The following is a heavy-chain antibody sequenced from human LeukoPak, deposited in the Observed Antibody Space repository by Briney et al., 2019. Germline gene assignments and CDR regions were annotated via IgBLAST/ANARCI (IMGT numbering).Heavy chain of an antibody. D-gene: IGHD4-17*01. CDR2: ISYDGSNK. Sequence: GRSLRLSCAASGFTFSSYAMHWVRQAPGKGLEWVAVISYDGSNKYYADSVKGRFTISRDNSKNTLYLQMNSLRAEDTAVYYCARDATDDLTTVTTFDYWGQGTLVTVSS. CDR1: GFTFSSYA. V-gene: IGHV3-30-3*01. J-gene: IGHJ4*02. CDR3: ARDATDDLTTVTTFDY.